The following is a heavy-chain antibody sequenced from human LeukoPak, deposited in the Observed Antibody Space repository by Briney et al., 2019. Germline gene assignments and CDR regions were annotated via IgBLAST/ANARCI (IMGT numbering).Heavy chain of an antibody. V-gene: IGHV1-3*01. CDR3: ARDRNMVYCGGDCYNNWFDP. D-gene: IGHD2-21*02. CDR2: ISAGNGNT. Sequence: ASVKVSCKASGYTFTSYAMHWVRQAPGQRLEWLGWISAGNGNTKYSQKFQGRVTITRDTSASTAYMELSSLRSEDTAVYYCARDRNMVYCGGDCYNNWFDPWGQGTLVTVSS. CDR1: GYTFTSYA. J-gene: IGHJ5*02.